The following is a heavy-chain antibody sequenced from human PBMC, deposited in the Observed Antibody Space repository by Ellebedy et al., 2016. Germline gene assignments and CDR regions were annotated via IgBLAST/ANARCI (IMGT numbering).Heavy chain of an antibody. Sequence: SETLSLTCTVSGGSINRSSYYWGWIRQPPGKRLEWIGSVYYSGRTYDNPSLESRVTISVDTSKNQFSLKMTSVTAADTAIYYSARNLGYNYGYFDYWGQGTLVTVSS. V-gene: IGHV4-39*01. J-gene: IGHJ4*02. CDR3: ARNLGYNYGYFDY. CDR2: VYYSGRT. D-gene: IGHD5-18*01. CDR1: GGSINRSSYY.